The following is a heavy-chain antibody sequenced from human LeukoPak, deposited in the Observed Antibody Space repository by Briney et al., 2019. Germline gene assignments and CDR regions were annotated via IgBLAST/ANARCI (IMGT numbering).Heavy chain of an antibody. D-gene: IGHD6-19*01. J-gene: IGHJ4*02. CDR3: AKDRYSSGWYPRYYFDY. Sequence: PGGSLRLSCAASGFTFSSYAMSWVRQAPGKGLEWVSAISGSGGSTYYADSVKGRFTISRDNSKNTLYLQMNSLRAEDTAVYYCAKDRYSSGWYPRYYFDYWGQGTLVTVSS. CDR2: ISGSGGST. V-gene: IGHV3-23*01. CDR1: GFTFSSYA.